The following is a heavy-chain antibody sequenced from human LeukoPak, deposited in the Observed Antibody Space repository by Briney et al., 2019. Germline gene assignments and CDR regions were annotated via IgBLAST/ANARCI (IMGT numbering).Heavy chain of an antibody. CDR3: ARSLIVASEDY. D-gene: IGHD3-22*01. V-gene: IGHV3-11*04. Sequence: KPGGSLRLSCAASAFRFDSSYMGWIGQVPGKGLDYIALISGSGAGPYYAESVKGRFTISRDTAKNSVSLQMTRLSADDTAVYYCARSLIVASEDYWGQGTLVTVSS. J-gene: IGHJ4*02. CDR1: AFRFDSSY. CDR2: ISGSGAGP.